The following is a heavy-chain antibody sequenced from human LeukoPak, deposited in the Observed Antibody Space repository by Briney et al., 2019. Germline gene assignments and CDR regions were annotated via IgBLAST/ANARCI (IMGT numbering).Heavy chain of an antibody. CDR3: AKDKEYSGFGPILSGYYYGMDV. CDR1: GFTFVDYA. CDR2: ISWDGGST. Sequence: GGSLRLSCAASGFTFVDYAMHWVRQAPGKGLEWVSLISWDGGSTYYADSVKGRFTISRDNSRHTLYLQMNSLGAEDTALYYCAKDKEYSGFGPILSGYYYGMDVWGKGTTVTVSS. V-gene: IGHV3-43D*04. D-gene: IGHD5-12*01. J-gene: IGHJ6*04.